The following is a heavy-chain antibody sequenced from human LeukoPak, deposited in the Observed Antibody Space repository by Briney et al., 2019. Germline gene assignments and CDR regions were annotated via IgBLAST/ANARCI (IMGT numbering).Heavy chain of an antibody. J-gene: IGHJ4*02. CDR2: IYHNGGT. D-gene: IGHD5/OR15-5a*01. CDR1: GGSFSGFF. Sequence: SETLSLTCGVFGGSFSGFFWIWLRQPPGKGLEWIGKIYHNGGTNYNASLKSRVITSLDTTNKHFSLQLSSVTVADTAVYYCARGEFGVYGFDYWGQGTLVTVSS. CDR3: ARGEFGVYGFDY. V-gene: IGHV4-34*01.